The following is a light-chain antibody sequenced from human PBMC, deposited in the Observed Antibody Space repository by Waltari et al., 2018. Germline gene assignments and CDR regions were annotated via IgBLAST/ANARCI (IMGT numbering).Light chain of an antibody. V-gene: IGLV3-19*01. CDR3: HSRDASGVGGS. Sequence: SSELTQDPAVSVAMGQTVTITCQGNGLRSYYASWYQQRPGKAPILTMYDKNNRPSGVPDRFSGSNSDNTASLTITGAQAEDEASYYCHSRDASGVGGSFGGGTKLTVL. J-gene: IGLJ2*01. CDR2: DKN. CDR1: GLRSYY.